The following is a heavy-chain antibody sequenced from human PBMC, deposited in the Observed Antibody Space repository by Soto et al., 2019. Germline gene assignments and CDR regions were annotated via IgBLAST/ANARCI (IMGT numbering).Heavy chain of an antibody. CDR2: IIPIFDTT. CDR3: ARILGHSTTWCLNAMDV. Sequence: QVQLVQSGAEVKKPGSSVRVSCKASGGTLSSSAFSWVRQAPGQGLEWMGGIIPIFDTTKYAEKFQGRVTITADESTSTAYMEVSRLRSEDTAVYYCARILGHSTTWCLNAMDVWGQGTTVTVSS. D-gene: IGHD6-13*01. V-gene: IGHV1-69*01. CDR1: GGTLSSSA. J-gene: IGHJ6*02.